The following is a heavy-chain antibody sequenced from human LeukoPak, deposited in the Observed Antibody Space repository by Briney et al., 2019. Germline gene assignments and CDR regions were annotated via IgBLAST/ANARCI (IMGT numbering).Heavy chain of an antibody. J-gene: IGHJ3*02. V-gene: IGHV3-30*02. CDR2: IRYDGSNK. Sequence: GGSLRLSCAASGFTFSSYGMHWVRQTPGKGLEWVAFIRYDGSNKDYADSVKGRFTISRDNPKNTLYLQMNSLRPEDTAVYYCAKGHHRDGYDAFDIWGQGTMVTVSS. CDR1: GFTFSSYG. CDR3: AKGHHRDGYDAFDI. D-gene: IGHD5-24*01.